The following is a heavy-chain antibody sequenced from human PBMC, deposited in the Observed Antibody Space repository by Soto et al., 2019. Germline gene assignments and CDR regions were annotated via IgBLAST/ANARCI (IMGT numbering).Heavy chain of an antibody. J-gene: IGHJ4*02. Sequence: VQLVESGGGLVQPGGSLRLSCAASGFTFSDYYMTWIRQPPGKGLEWLSYISGSGNTIYYADSVKGRFTVSRDNARNSLYLQMNSLRAEDTAFYYCASDPYYYASGYWGQGTLVTVSS. CDR1: GFTFSDYY. V-gene: IGHV3-11*01. D-gene: IGHD3-10*01. CDR3: ASDPYYYASGY. CDR2: ISGSGNTI.